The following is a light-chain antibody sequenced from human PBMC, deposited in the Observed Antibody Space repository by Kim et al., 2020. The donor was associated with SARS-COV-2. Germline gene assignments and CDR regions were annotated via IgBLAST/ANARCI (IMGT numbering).Light chain of an antibody. CDR1: SSNNGEGYD. J-gene: IGLJ3*02. CDR3: QSYDGSLSGWV. CDR2: NNN. Sequence: QRVTLSCTGRSSNNGEGYDVNWYQQLPGTAPKLLISNNNNRPSGVPDRFSGSKSDTSAALAITGLQAEDEADYFCQSYDGSLSGWVFGGGTQLTVL. V-gene: IGLV1-40*01.